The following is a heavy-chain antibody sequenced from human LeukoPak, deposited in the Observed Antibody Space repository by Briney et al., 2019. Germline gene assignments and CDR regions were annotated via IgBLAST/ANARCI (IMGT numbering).Heavy chain of an antibody. D-gene: IGHD6-6*01. Sequence: GGSLRLSCAASGFTFSSYWMSWVRQAPGKGLEWVANIKQDGSEKYYVDSVKGRFTISRDNSKNTLYLQMNSLRAEDTAVYYCARDAAVSSSSSLGVAYYFDYWGQGTLVTVSS. CDR3: ARDAAVSSSSSLGVAYYFDY. J-gene: IGHJ4*02. CDR2: IKQDGSEK. CDR1: GFTFSSYW. V-gene: IGHV3-7*01.